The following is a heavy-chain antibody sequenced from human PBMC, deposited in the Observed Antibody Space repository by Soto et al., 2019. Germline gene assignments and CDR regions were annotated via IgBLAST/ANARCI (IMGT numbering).Heavy chain of an antibody. CDR2: IYPGDSDT. CDR1: GYSFTSYW. V-gene: IGHV5-51*01. J-gene: IGHJ1*01. Sequence: GESLKISCKGSGYSFTSYWIGWVRQMPGKGLEWMGIIYPGDSDTRYSPSFQGQVTISADKSISTAYLQWSSLKASDTAMYYCARQGPRYCSGGSCLPRAFQHWGQGTLVTVSS. D-gene: IGHD2-15*01. CDR3: ARQGPRYCSGGSCLPRAFQH.